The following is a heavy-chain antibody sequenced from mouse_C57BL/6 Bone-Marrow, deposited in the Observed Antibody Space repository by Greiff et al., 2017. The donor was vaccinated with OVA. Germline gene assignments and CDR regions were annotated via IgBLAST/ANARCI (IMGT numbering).Heavy chain of an antibody. CDR3: ARSGWVAWFAY. CDR1: GYAFSSSW. D-gene: IGHD3-1*01. Sequence: VQLQQSGPELVKPGASVKISCKASGYAFSSSWMNWVKQRPGKGLEWIGRIYPGDGDTNYNGKFKGKATLTADKSSSTAYMQLSSLTSEDSAVYFCARSGWVAWFAYWGQGTLVTVSA. CDR2: IYPGDGDT. V-gene: IGHV1-82*01. J-gene: IGHJ3*01.